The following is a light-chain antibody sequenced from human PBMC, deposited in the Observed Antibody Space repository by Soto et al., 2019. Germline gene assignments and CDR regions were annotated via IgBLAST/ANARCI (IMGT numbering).Light chain of an antibody. J-gene: IGKJ3*01. CDR3: QQRGNWPFT. Sequence: EIVLTQSPATLSLSPGERATLSCRASRSIGTYLAWYQQKPGQAPRLLMYGASNRATGIPARFSGSGSATDFTLTISGLEPADFAVYYCQQRGNWPFTFGPGTKVDIK. V-gene: IGKV3-11*01. CDR1: RSIGTY. CDR2: GAS.